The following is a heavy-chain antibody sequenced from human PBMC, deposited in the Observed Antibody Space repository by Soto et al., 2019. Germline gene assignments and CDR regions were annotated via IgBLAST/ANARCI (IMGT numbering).Heavy chain of an antibody. CDR3: ARDKGRSPLDY. D-gene: IGHD2-15*01. CDR2: ISSSSSTI. J-gene: IGHJ4*02. V-gene: IGHV3-48*01. CDR1: GFTFSSYS. Sequence: GGSLKLSCAASGFTFSSYSMNWVRQAPGKGLEWVSYISSSSSTIYYADSVKGRFTISRDNAKNSLYLQMNSLRAEDTAVYYCARDKGRSPLDYWGQGTLVTVSS.